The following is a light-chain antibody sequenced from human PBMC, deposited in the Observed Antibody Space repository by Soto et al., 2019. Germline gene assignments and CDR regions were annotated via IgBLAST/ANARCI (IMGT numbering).Light chain of an antibody. CDR1: SSDVWSYNL. J-gene: IGLJ2*01. CDR3: CSYAGSSTFGV. V-gene: IGLV2-23*02. Sequence: QSALTQPASVSGSPGQSITISCTGTSSDVWSYNLVSWYQQHPGKAPKLMIYEVSKRPSGVSNRFSGSKSGNTASLTISGLEAEDEADYYCCSYAGSSTFGVFGEGTEVTVL. CDR2: EVS.